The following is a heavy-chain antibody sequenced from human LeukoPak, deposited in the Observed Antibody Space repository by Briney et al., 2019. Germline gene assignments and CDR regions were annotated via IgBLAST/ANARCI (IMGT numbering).Heavy chain of an antibody. D-gene: IGHD3-10*01. Sequence: SETLSLTCTVSGGSIRSYYWSWIRQPPGKGLEWIGYIYYSGSTNYNPSLKSRVTISVDTSKNQFSLKLSSVTAADTAVYYCATRYYGSGSYYNVEGMDVWGQGTTVTVSS. V-gene: IGHV4-59*01. CDR1: GGSIRSYY. CDR3: ATRYYGSGSYYNVEGMDV. J-gene: IGHJ6*02. CDR2: IYYSGST.